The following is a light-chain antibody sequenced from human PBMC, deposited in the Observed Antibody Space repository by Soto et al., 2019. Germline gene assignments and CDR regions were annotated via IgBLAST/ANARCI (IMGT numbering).Light chain of an antibody. CDR1: QSVSRY. Sequence: EIVLTQSPATLSLSPGERATLSCRASQSVSRYLAWYQQKPGQAPRLLIYDASNRATGIPARFSGSGSGTDSNMTISTLVPEDCAVYYCQQRSNWPPSTFGQGTRLE. J-gene: IGKJ5*01. V-gene: IGKV3-11*01. CDR2: DAS. CDR3: QQRSNWPPST.